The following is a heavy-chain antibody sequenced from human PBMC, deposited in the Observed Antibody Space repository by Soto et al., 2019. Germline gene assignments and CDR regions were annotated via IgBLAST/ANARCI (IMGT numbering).Heavy chain of an antibody. J-gene: IGHJ5*02. CDR1: GGSISSYY. D-gene: IGHD6-6*01. V-gene: IGHV4-59*01. Sequence: PSETLSLTCTVSGGSISSYYWSWIRQPPGKGLEWIGYIYYSGSTNYNPSLKSRVTISVDTSKNQLSLKLSSVTAADTAVYYCARSSIATVRFDPWGQGTLVTVSS. CDR3: ARSSIATVRFDP. CDR2: IYYSGST.